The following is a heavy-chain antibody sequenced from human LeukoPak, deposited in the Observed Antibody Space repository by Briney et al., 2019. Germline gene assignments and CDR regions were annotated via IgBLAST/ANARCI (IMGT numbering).Heavy chain of an antibody. CDR1: GFTFSSYS. J-gene: IGHJ6*03. CDR3: ARGIPQVTIFGAKYYYMDV. Sequence: PGGSLRLSCAASGFTFSSYSMNWVRQAPGKGLEWVSSISSSSSYIYYADSVKGRFTISRDNAKNSLYLQMNSLRAEDTAVYYCARGIPQVTIFGAKYYYMDVWGKGTTVTVSS. CDR2: ISSSSSYI. V-gene: IGHV3-21*01. D-gene: IGHD3-3*01.